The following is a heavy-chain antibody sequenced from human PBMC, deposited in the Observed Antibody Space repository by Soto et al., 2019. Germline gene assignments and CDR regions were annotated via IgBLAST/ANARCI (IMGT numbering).Heavy chain of an antibody. J-gene: IGHJ4*02. Sequence: SLRLSCAASGFTFSSYAMHWVRQAPGKGLEWVAVISYDGSNKYYADSVKGRFTISRDNSKNTLYLQMNSLRAEDTAVYYCATAVTAVGGREFDYVGQGTLVNVSS. CDR1: GFTFSSYA. CDR3: ATAVTAVGGREFDY. D-gene: IGHD6-19*01. CDR2: ISYDGSNK. V-gene: IGHV3-30-3*02.